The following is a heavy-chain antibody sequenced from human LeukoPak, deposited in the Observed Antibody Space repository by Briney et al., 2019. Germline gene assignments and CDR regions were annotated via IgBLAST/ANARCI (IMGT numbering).Heavy chain of an antibody. CDR2: ISGSGGST. Sequence: GGSLRLSCAASGFIFSSHWMSWVRQAPGKGLEWVSAISGSGGSTYYADSVKGRFTISRDNSKNTLYLQMNSLRAEDTAVYYCAKDLVTMVRGPSRPNNWFDPWGQGTLVTVSS. CDR1: GFIFSSHW. CDR3: AKDLVTMVRGPSRPNNWFDP. V-gene: IGHV3-23*01. D-gene: IGHD3-10*01. J-gene: IGHJ5*02.